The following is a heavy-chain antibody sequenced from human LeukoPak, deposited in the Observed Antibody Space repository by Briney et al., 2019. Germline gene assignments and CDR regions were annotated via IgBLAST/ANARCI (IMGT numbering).Heavy chain of an antibody. CDR1: GFTFSSYG. D-gene: IGHD1-26*01. V-gene: IGHV3-33*01. CDR2: IWYDGSNK. Sequence: QTGGSLRLSCAASGFTFSSYGMHWVRQAPGKGLEWVAVIWYDGSNKYYADSVKGRFTISRDNSKNTLYLQMNSLRAEDTAVYYCARDSPIVGATTLDYWGQGTLVTVSS. J-gene: IGHJ4*02. CDR3: ARDSPIVGATTLDY.